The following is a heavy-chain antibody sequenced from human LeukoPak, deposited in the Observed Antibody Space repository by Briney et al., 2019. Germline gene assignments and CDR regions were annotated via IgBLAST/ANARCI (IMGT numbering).Heavy chain of an antibody. CDR2: INPNSGGT. J-gene: IGHJ5*02. CDR1: GYTFAGYY. Sequence: ASVKVSCKASGYTFAGYYMHWVRQAPGQGLEWMGWINPNSGGTNYAQKFQGWVTMTRDTSISTAYMELSRLRSDDTAVYYCARDVRGQGGSYSPNWFDPWGQGTLVTVSS. V-gene: IGHV1-2*04. CDR3: ARDVRGQGGSYSPNWFDP. D-gene: IGHD1-26*01.